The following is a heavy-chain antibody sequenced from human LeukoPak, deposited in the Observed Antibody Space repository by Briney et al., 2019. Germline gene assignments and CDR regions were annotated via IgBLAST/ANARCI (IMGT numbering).Heavy chain of an antibody. CDR3: AKDILRWSFDS. V-gene: IGHV3-23*01. Sequence: PGGSLRLSCAASGFTFSTYAVNWVRQAPVKGLEWVSTISGTGGSTYYAESVRGRFTISRDISKNTVSLQMSSLRAEDTAVYYCAKDILRWSFDSWGQGILVTVSS. J-gene: IGHJ4*02. CDR1: GFTFSTYA. CDR2: ISGTGGST. D-gene: IGHD2-21*01.